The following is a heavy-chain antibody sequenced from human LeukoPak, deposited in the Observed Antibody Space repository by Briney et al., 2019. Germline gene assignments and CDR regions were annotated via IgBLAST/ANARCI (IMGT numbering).Heavy chain of an antibody. CDR1: GYTFTSYG. Sequence: ASVKVSCKASGYTFTSYGISWVRQAPGQGLEWMGWISAYNGNTNYAQKLQGRVTMTTDTSTSTAYMELRSLRSDDTAVYYCARDRRSPIPGPGKFDPWGQGTLVTVSS. CDR3: ARDRRSPIPGPGKFDP. J-gene: IGHJ5*02. CDR2: ISAYNGNT. V-gene: IGHV1-18*01.